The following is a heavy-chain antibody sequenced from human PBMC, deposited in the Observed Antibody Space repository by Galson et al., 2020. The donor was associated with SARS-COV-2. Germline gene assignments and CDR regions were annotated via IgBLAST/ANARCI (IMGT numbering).Heavy chain of an antibody. D-gene: IGHD6-19*01. J-gene: IGHJ4*02. CDR2: IKQDGSEK. CDR1: GFTFSSYW. Sequence: GGSLRLSCAASGFTFSSYWMSWVRQAPGKGLEWVANIKQDGSEKYYVDSVKGRFTISRDNAKNSLYLQMNSLRAEDTAVYYCAREPWYSSGWYFDYWGQGTLVTVSS. V-gene: IGHV3-7*01. CDR3: AREPWYSSGWYFDY.